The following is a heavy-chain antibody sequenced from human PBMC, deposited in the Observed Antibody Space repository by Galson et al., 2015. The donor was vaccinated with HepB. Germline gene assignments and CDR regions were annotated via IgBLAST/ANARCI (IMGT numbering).Heavy chain of an antibody. Sequence: SETLSLTCTVSGASISSGSYYWGWIRQPPGKGLEWIGSIYYRGNTYYNPSLKRRATISVDASKNQFSLSLTSVDAADTAVYYCARHKPRYGGGGGAFDYWGQGTLVTVSS. CDR1: GASISSGSYY. D-gene: IGHD5-18*01. J-gene: IGHJ4*02. CDR3: ARHKPRYGGGGGAFDY. CDR2: IYYRGNT. V-gene: IGHV4-39*01.